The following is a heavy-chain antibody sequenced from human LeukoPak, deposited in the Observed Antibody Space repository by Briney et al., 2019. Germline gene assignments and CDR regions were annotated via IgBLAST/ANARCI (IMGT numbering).Heavy chain of an antibody. J-gene: IGHJ6*02. CDR2: IIPIFGTA. V-gene: IGHV1-69*01. CDR1: GGTFSSYA. Sequence: GASVNVSCKASGGTFSSYAISWVRQAPGQGLEWMGGIIPIFGTANYAQKFQGRVTITADESTSTAYMELSSLRSEDTAVYYCARGNDYSNFGNKYYYYGMDVWGQGTTVTVSS. D-gene: IGHD4-11*01. CDR3: ARGNDYSNFGNKYYYYGMDV.